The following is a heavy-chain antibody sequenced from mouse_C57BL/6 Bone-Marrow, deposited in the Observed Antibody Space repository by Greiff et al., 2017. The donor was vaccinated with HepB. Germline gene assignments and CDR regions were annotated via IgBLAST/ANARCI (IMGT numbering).Heavy chain of an antibody. V-gene: IGHV1-64*01. CDR3: ARRPGHGAY. Sequence: VKLQESGAELVKPGASVKLSCKASGYTFTSYWMHWVKQRPGQGLEWIGMIHPNSGSTNYNEKFKSKATLTVDKSSSTAYMQLSSLTSEDSAVYYCARRPGHGAYWGQGTLVTVSA. CDR2: IHPNSGST. CDR1: GYTFTSYW. J-gene: IGHJ3*01.